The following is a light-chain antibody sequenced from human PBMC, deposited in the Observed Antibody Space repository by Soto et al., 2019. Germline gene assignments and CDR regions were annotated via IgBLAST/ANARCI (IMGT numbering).Light chain of an antibody. CDR3: QQYNNWPLT. J-gene: IGKJ5*01. Sequence: IVLTQSPATLSVSPGERATLSCRASQSVSSNLAWHQQRPGQAPRLLTYGASTRATGVPARFSGGGSGTEFTLTISSLQSEDFAVYWCQQYNNWPLTFGPGTRLEIK. CDR1: QSVSSN. CDR2: GAS. V-gene: IGKV3D-15*01.